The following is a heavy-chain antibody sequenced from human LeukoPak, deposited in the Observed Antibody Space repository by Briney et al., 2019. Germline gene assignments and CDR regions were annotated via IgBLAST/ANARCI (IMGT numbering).Heavy chain of an antibody. D-gene: IGHD4-17*01. Sequence: PGGSLRLSCAASGFTFSDHWMSWVRQAPGKGLEWVSYISSSGSTIYYADSVKGRFTISRDNAKNSLYLQMNSLRAEDTAVYYCARDGDYDYFDYWGQGTLVTVSS. CDR2: ISSSGSTI. V-gene: IGHV3-11*01. CDR1: GFTFSDHW. J-gene: IGHJ4*02. CDR3: ARDGDYDYFDY.